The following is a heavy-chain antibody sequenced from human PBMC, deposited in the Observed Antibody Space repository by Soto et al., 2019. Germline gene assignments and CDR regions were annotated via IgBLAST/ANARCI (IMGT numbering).Heavy chain of an antibody. CDR1: GFTFSSYA. CDR3: ARDEIKSPFDAFDI. J-gene: IGHJ3*02. CDR2: ISYDGSNK. V-gene: IGHV3-30-3*01. Sequence: QVQLVESGGGVVQPGRSLRLSCAASGFTFSSYAMHWVRQAPGKGLEWVAVISYDGSNKYYADSVKGRFTISRDNSKNTLYLQMNSLRAEDKAVYYCARDEIKSPFDAFDIWGQGTMVTVSS.